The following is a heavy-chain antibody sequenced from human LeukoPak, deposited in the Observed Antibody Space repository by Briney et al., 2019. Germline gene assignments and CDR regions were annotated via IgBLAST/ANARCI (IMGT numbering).Heavy chain of an antibody. D-gene: IGHD3-10*01. CDR1: GFTFSTYA. V-gene: IGHV3-23*01. CDR2: ISGSGDST. Sequence: GGSLRLSCAASGFTFSTYAVNWVRQAPGKGLEWVSTISGSGDSTYYADSVKGRFAISRDNSKNTLYLQMNSLRAEDTAVYYCAKDILRFGESFPSQSDYWGQGTLVTVSS. CDR3: AKDILRFGESFPSQSDY. J-gene: IGHJ4*02.